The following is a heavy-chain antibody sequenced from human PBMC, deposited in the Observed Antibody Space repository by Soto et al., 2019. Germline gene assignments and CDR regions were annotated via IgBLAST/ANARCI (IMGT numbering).Heavy chain of an antibody. V-gene: IGHV4-59*08. CDR2: IYYSGSA. Sequence: SETLSLTCTVSGGSISSYYWSWIRQPPGKGLEWIGYIYYSGSANYNPSLKSRVTISVDTSKNQFSLKLSSATAADTAVYYCARNYGGNVDYWGQGTPVTVSS. CDR3: ARNYGGNVDY. CDR1: GGSISSYY. D-gene: IGHD4-17*01. J-gene: IGHJ4*02.